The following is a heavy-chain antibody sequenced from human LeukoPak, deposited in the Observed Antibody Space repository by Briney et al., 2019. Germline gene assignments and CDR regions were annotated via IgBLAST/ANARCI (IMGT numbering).Heavy chain of an antibody. CDR3: ARDGKARYDFRENDY. CDR2: INSNNGKT. D-gene: IGHD3-3*01. CDR1: GYTFTNFR. Sequence: ASVTVSCKASGYTFTNFRISWVRQAPGQGLEWMGCINSNNGKTNYAQEVQGRVTMTTDSSTNTAFMELKSLRSDDTAVYYCARDGKARYDFRENDYWGQGTLVTVSS. J-gene: IGHJ4*02. V-gene: IGHV1-18*01.